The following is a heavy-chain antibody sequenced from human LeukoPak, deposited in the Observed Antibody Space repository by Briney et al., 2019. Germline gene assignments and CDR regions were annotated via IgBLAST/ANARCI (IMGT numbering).Heavy chain of an antibody. CDR1: GGSFSGYY. V-gene: IGHV4-34*01. Sequence: SETLSLTCAVYGGSFSGYYWSWIRQPPGKGLEWIGEINHSGSTNYNPSLKSRVTISVDTSKSQFSLKLSSVTAADTAVYYCARGLQGFDPWGQGTLDTVSS. CDR2: INHSGST. J-gene: IGHJ5*02. CDR3: ARGLQGFDP.